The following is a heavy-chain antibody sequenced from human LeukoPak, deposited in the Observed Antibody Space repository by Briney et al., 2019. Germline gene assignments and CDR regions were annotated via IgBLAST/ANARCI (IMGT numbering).Heavy chain of an antibody. D-gene: IGHD4-23*01. CDR1: GFTFSSYA. Sequence: QPGGSLRLSCAASGFTFSSYAMSWVRQAPGKGLEWVSGISGSGGSTYYADSVKGRFTISRDNSKNTLYLQMNSLRAEDTAVYYCAIQTRGYGGNSVSFDYWGQGTLVTVSS. CDR3: AIQTRGYGGNSVSFDY. V-gene: IGHV3-23*01. J-gene: IGHJ4*02. CDR2: ISGSGGST.